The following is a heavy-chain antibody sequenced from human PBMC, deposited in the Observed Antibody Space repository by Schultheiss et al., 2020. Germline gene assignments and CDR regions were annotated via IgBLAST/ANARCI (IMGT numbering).Heavy chain of an antibody. Sequence: SETLSLTCTVSGGSISSGGYYWGWIRQPPGKGLEWIGYIYYSGSTYYNPSLKSRVTISVDTSNTRFSLELTSVTAADTAVYYCATALYCSTISCYAGRAYFDSWGQGARVTVSS. CDR3: ATALYCSTISCYAGRAYFDS. CDR2: IYYSGST. D-gene: IGHD2-2*01. CDR1: GGSISSGGYY. V-gene: IGHV4-31*03. J-gene: IGHJ4*02.